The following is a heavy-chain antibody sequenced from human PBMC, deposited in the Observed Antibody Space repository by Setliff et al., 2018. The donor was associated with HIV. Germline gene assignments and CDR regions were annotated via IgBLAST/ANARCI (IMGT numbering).Heavy chain of an antibody. J-gene: IGHJ4*02. V-gene: IGHV3-21*01. Sequence: GGSLRLSCAASGFTFSSYSMNWVRQAPGKGLEWVSYISSSSSYTHYADSVKGRFTISRDNVKNSLYLQMNSLRAEDTAVYYCARDVSWRVRTYIDYWGQGTLVTVSS. CDR1: GFTFSSYS. CDR2: ISSSSSYT. D-gene: IGHD3-3*01. CDR3: ARDVSWRVRTYIDY.